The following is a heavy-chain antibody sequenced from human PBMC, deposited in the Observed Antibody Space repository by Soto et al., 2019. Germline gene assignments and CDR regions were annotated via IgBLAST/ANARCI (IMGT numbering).Heavy chain of an antibody. V-gene: IGHV3-74*01. CDR1: GFTFSSYW. CDR3: ANSNVYCSSTSCYAGGFDY. CDR2: INSDGSST. D-gene: IGHD2-2*01. J-gene: IGHJ4*02. Sequence: EVQLVESGGGLVQPGGSLRLSCAASGFTFSSYWMHWVRQAPGKGLVWVSRINSDGSSTSYADSVKGRFTSSIDSAKNTLYLQMNSLRGADTAVYDCANSNVYCSSTSCYAGGFDYWGQGTLVTVSS.